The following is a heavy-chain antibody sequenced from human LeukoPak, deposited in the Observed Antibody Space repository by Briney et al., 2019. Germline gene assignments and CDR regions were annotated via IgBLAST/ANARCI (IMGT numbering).Heavy chain of an antibody. J-gene: IGHJ4*02. D-gene: IGHD6-13*01. V-gene: IGHV3-7*03. CDR3: ARRTIAAAEYFDY. CDR1: GFTFTNFW. CDR2: INPDGSEK. Sequence: GGSLRLSCAASGFTFTNFWMSWVRRAPGKGLEWVANINPDGSEKYYVDSVKGRFTISRDNAKTSLYLQMNSLRAEDTAVYYCARRTIAAAEYFDYWGQGTLVTVSS.